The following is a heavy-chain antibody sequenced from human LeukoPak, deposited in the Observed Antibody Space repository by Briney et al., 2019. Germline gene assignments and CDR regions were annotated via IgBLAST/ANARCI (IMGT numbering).Heavy chain of an antibody. V-gene: IGHV4-59*01. CDR3: ARFHCSGGSCSPPLYYYYMDV. CDR1: GGSISSYY. D-gene: IGHD2-15*01. CDR2: IYYSGSA. Sequence: SETLSLTCTVSGGSISSYYWSWIRQPPGKGLEWIGYIYYSGSANYNPSLKSRVTISVDTSKNQFSLKLSSVTAADTAVYYCARFHCSGGSCSPPLYYYYMDVWGKGTTVTISS. J-gene: IGHJ6*03.